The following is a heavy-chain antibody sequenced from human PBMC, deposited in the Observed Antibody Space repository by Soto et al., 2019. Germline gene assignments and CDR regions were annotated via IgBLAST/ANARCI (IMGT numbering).Heavy chain of an antibody. CDR3: ASEYCSGGSCYYYGMDV. Sequence: GGSLRLSCAAFGFTFSSYGMHWVRQAPGKGLEWVALIWFDGTNKYYADSVKGRFTISRDNSKNTLYLQMNSLRAEDTAVYYCASEYCSGGSCYYYGMDVWGQGTTVTVSS. V-gene: IGHV3-33*01. J-gene: IGHJ6*02. D-gene: IGHD2-15*01. CDR1: GFTFSSYG. CDR2: IWFDGTNK.